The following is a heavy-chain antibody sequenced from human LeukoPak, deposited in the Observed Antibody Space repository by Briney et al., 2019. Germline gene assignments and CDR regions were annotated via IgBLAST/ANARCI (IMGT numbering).Heavy chain of an antibody. CDR1: GFTVSSNY. Sequence: PGGCLRLSCAASGFTVSSNYMNWVRQAPGKGLGWVSVIYSGGNTYYADSVKGRFTISRDNSGNTLYLQMNNLRAEDTAVYYCARGDTTGWYYFDSWGQGTLVTVSS. CDR2: IYSGGNT. CDR3: ARGDTTGWYYFDS. D-gene: IGHD6-19*01. J-gene: IGHJ4*02. V-gene: IGHV3-66*01.